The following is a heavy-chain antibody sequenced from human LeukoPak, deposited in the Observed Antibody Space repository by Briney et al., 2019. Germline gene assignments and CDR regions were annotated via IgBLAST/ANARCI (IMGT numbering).Heavy chain of an antibody. CDR2: INPSGGST. CDR3: ATRRYDFWSGPHHPPFDY. J-gene: IGHJ4*02. V-gene: IGHV1-46*01. Sequence: ASVKVSCKASGYTFTSYYMHWVRQAPGQGLEWMGIINPSGGSTSYAQKFQGRVTMTEDTSTDTAYMELSSLRSEDTAVYYCATRRYDFWSGPHHPPFDYWGQGTLVTVSS. D-gene: IGHD3-3*01. CDR1: GYTFTSYY.